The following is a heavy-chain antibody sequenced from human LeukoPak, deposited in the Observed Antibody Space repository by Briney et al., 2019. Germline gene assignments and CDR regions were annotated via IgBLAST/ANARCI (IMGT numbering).Heavy chain of an antibody. CDR1: GGSISSGDYY. D-gene: IGHD5-24*01. CDR2: IYYSGST. Sequence: KASETLSLTCTVSGGSISSGDYYWSWIRQPPGKGLEWIGNIYYSGSTYYNPSLKSRVTISVDTSKNQFSLKLSSATAADTAVYYCARGGDGYTEYYFDYWGQGTLVTVSS. CDR3: ARGGDGYTEYYFDY. V-gene: IGHV4-30-4*01. J-gene: IGHJ4*02.